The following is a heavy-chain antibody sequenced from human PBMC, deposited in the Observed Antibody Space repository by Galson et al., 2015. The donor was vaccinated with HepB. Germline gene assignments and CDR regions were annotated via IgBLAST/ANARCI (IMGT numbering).Heavy chain of an antibody. CDR3: ARSPLRFLDWLPYFAYYYMDV. J-gene: IGHJ6*03. V-gene: IGHV7-4-1*02. Sequence: VKVSCKASGYTFTDYVVNWVRQAPGQGLEWMGWMNTNTGKPTYAPGFAGRFVFSLDTSATTAYLQISSLETDDTAVYYCARSPLRFLDWLPYFAYYYMDVWGEGTTVTVSS. CDR2: MNTNTGKP. D-gene: IGHD3-3*01. CDR1: GYTFTDYV.